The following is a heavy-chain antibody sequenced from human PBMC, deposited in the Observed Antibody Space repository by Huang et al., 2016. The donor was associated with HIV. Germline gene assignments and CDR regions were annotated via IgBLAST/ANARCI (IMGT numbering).Heavy chain of an antibody. D-gene: IGHD5-18*01. J-gene: IGHJ3*02. CDR1: GFPFNNHA. CDR2: KTNDGSNN. V-gene: IGHV3-30-3*01. Sequence: QVQLVESGGGVVQPGRSLRLSWAASGFPFNNHAMHWVRQAPGKGRDWVAVKTNDGSNNYYADSVKGRFTISRDSSRSTLFLHMTSLRTEDTAVYYCARAKDTWDAYDIWGQGTMVIVSS. CDR3: ARAKDTWDAYDI.